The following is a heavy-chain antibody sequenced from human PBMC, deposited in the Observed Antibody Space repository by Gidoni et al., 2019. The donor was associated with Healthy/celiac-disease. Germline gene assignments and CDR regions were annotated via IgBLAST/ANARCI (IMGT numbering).Heavy chain of an antibody. D-gene: IGHD5-18*01. V-gene: IGHV4-34*01. CDR1: GGSFSGYY. CDR2: INHSGST. CDR3: ARVSGYSYGRPAYYFDY. J-gene: IGHJ4*02. Sequence: QGQLQPWGAGLLKPSETLSITCAVYGGSFSGYYWSWIRQPPGKGLEWIGEINHSGSTNYNPSLKSRVTISVDTSKNQFSLKLSSVTAADTAVYYCARVSGYSYGRPAYYFDYWGQGTLVTVSS.